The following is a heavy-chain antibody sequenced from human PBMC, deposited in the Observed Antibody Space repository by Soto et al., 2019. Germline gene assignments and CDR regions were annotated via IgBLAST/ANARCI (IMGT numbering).Heavy chain of an antibody. Sequence: QVQLVQSGAEVKKPGASVKVSCKASGYTFTSYGISWVRQAPGQGLEWMGWISAYNGNTNYAQKLQGRVTMTTDTSTSTAYMEQRSLRTDDTAVYYCARAGYCISTSCRPPNWFDPWGQGTLVTVSS. D-gene: IGHD2-2*01. CDR2: ISAYNGNT. CDR3: ARAGYCISTSCRPPNWFDP. V-gene: IGHV1-18*01. J-gene: IGHJ5*02. CDR1: GYTFTSYG.